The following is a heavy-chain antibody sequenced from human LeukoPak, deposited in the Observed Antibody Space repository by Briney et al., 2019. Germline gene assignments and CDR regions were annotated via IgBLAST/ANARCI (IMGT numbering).Heavy chain of an antibody. D-gene: IGHD6-19*01. Sequence: ASVKVSCKACGYTFTSYDINWVRQATGQGLEWMGWMNPNSGNTGYAQKFQGRVTMTRNTSISTAYMELGSLRSEDTAVYYCASSPRIAVATYYYYGMDVWGQGTTVTVSS. CDR2: MNPNSGNT. CDR1: GYTFTSYD. J-gene: IGHJ6*02. V-gene: IGHV1-8*01. CDR3: ASSPRIAVATYYYYGMDV.